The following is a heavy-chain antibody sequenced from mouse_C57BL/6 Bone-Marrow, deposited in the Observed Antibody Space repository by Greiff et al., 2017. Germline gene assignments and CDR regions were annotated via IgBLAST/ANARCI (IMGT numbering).Heavy chain of an antibody. V-gene: IGHV1-81*01. D-gene: IGHD1-1*01. CDR3: ARPYGSSYNY. CDR1: GYTFTSSG. CDR2: IYPRSGNT. Sequence: QVQLQQPGAELVMPGASVKLSCKASGYTFTSSGISWVKQRTGQGLEWIGEIYPRSGNTYYNEKFKGKATLTADKSSSTAYMELRSLTSEDSAVYFCARPYGSSYNYWGQGTTLTVSS. J-gene: IGHJ2*01.